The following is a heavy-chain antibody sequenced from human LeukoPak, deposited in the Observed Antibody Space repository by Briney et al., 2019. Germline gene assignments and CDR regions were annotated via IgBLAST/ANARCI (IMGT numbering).Heavy chain of an antibody. V-gene: IGHV4-61*02. D-gene: IGHD5-24*01. CDR3: ARGDGYKDFDY. CDR1: GGSISSGSYY. CDR2: IYTSGST. J-gene: IGHJ4*02. Sequence: SETLSHTCTVSGGSISSGSYYWSWIRQPAGKGLEWIGRIYTSGSTNYNPSLKSRVTISVDTSKNQFSLKLSSVTAADTAVYYCARGDGYKDFDYWGQGTLVTVSS.